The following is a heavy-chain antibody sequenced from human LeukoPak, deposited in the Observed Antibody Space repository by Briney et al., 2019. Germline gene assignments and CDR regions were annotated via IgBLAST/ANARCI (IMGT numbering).Heavy chain of an antibody. D-gene: IGHD3-9*01. CDR2: ISAYNGNT. Sequence: GASVKVSCRASGYTFTTYGISWVRQAPGQGLEWMGWISAYNGNTNYAQKLQDRVTMTIDTSTSTAYMDLRSLRSDDTAVYYCARDQAATNTQVRFCLDWGQGTLVTVSS. CDR1: GYTFTTYG. V-gene: IGHV1-18*01. CDR3: ARDQAATNTQVRFCLD. J-gene: IGHJ4*02.